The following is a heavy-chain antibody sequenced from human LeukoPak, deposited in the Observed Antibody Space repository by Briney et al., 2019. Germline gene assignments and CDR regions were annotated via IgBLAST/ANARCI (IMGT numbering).Heavy chain of an antibody. J-gene: IGHJ4*02. V-gene: IGHV1-69*10. CDR1: GGTFSSYA. CDR3: ARDSTRNTVMVPADY. Sequence: SVKVSCKASGGTFSSYAISWVRQAPGQGLEWMGGIIPILGITNYAQKLQGRVTITADKSTSTAYMELSSLRSEDTAVYYCARDSTRNTVMVPADYWGQGTLVTVSS. D-gene: IGHD4-11*01. CDR2: IIPILGIT.